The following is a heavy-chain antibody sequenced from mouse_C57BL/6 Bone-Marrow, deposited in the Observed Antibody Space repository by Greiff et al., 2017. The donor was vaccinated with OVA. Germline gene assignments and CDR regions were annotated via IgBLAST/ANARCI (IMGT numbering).Heavy chain of an antibody. J-gene: IGHJ2*01. D-gene: IGHD2-12*01. CDR1: GYTFTDYY. CDR2: INPYNGGT. Sequence: EVQLQQSGPVLVKPGASVKMSCKASGYTFTDYYMNWVKQSHGKSLEWIGVINPYNGGTSYNQKFKGKATLTVDKSSSTAYMELNSLTSEDSAVYYCARSGLRRDYWGQGTTLTVSS. V-gene: IGHV1-19*01. CDR3: ARSGLRRDY.